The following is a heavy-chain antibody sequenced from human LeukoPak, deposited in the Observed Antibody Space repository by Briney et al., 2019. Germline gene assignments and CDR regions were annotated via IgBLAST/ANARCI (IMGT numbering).Heavy chain of an antibody. D-gene: IGHD3-10*01. CDR1: GFSVSSYW. CDR3: ARGRGSGSSDY. J-gene: IGHJ4*02. V-gene: IGHV3-74*01. Sequence: GGSLRLSCAASGFSVSSYWMHWVRQVPGNGLVGVSRINSDGSSTTYADSVKGRFTISRDNAKNTLYLQMNSLRAEDTAVYYCARGRGSGSSDYWGQGTLVTVSS. CDR2: INSDGSST.